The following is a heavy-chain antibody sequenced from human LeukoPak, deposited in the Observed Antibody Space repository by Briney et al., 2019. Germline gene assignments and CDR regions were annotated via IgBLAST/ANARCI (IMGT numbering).Heavy chain of an antibody. D-gene: IGHD6-13*01. V-gene: IGHV3-33*01. CDR2: IWYDGSNK. CDR3: ARDPSYSSSLFDY. J-gene: IGHJ4*02. CDR1: GFTFSSYG. Sequence: GGSLRLSCAASGFTFSSYGMHWVRQAPGKGLEWVAVIWYDGSNKYYADSVKGRFTISRDNSKNTLYLQMNSLRAEDTAVYYCARDPSYSSSLFDYWGQGTLVTVSS.